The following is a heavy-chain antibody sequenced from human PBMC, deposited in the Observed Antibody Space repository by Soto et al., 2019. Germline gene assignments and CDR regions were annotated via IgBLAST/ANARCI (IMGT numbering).Heavy chain of an antibody. CDR1: GGTFSSYA. D-gene: IGHD5-18*01. J-gene: IGHJ6*02. Sequence: SVKVSCKASGGTFSSYAISWVRQAPGQGLEWMGGIIPIFGTANYAQKFQGRVTITADKSTSTAYMELSSLRSEDTAVYYCARGGLAAMATRYYYGMDVWGQGTTVTVSS. CDR3: ARGGLAAMATRYYYGMDV. V-gene: IGHV1-69*06. CDR2: IIPIFGTA.